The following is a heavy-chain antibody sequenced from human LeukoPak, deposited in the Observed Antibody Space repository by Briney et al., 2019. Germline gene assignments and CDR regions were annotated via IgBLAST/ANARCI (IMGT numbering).Heavy chain of an antibody. J-gene: IGHJ5*02. CDR2: MSPNSGNT. Sequence: GASVKVSCKASGYTFTSYDIKWMRQATGQGLEWMGWMSPNSGNTGYAQKFQGRVTMTRNTSISTAYMELSSLRSEDTAVYYCAVNLMTTVMYNWFDPWSQGTLVTVSS. CDR1: GYTFTSYD. V-gene: IGHV1-8*01. CDR3: AVNLMTTVMYNWFDP. D-gene: IGHD4-17*01.